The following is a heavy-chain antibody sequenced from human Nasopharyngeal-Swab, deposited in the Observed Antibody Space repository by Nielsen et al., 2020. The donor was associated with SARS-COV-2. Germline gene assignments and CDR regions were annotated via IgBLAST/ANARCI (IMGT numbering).Heavy chain of an antibody. Sequence: WVRQAPGQGLEWMGWMNPNSGNTGYAQKVQGRVTMTRNTSISTAYMELSSLISEDTAVYYCASRYYDFWSGYPSAFDIWGQGTMVTVSS. J-gene: IGHJ3*02. CDR2: MNPNSGNT. CDR3: ASRYYDFWSGYPSAFDI. V-gene: IGHV1-8*01. D-gene: IGHD3-3*01.